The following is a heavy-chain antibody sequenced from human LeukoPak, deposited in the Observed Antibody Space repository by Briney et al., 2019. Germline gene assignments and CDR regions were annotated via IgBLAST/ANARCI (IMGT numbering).Heavy chain of an antibody. CDR3: ARNSSLTTLKGGWFDP. J-gene: IGHJ5*02. Sequence: PSETLSLTCAVSGYSINSGYSWGWIRQRPGKGLEWIGNIYHSGYAYYNPSLKSRVTISLDTSKNQFSPKLSSVTAADTAVYYCARNSSLTTLKGGWFDPWGQGTLVTVSS. V-gene: IGHV4-38-2*01. CDR2: IYHSGYA. D-gene: IGHD4-11*01. CDR1: GYSINSGYS.